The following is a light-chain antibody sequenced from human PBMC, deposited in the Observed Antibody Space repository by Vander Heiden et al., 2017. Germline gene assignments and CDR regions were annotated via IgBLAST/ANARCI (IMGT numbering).Light chain of an antibody. V-gene: IGLV2-8*01. CDR3: SSYAGSNRGV. CDR2: EVR. Sequence: QSAPTQPPSASGSPGQSVSISCIGTSSGVGFNNDVCWYQQHPSKAPKLLIYEVRKRPSGVPNRFSGSKSGNTAALTVSGRQAEDEADYYCSSYAGSNRGVFGGGTKLTVL. CDR1: SSGVGFNND. J-gene: IGLJ3*02.